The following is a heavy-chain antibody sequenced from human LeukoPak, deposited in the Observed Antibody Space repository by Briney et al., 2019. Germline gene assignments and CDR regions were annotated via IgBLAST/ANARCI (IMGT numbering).Heavy chain of an antibody. CDR3: ARFAYDSGSLS. Sequence: GGSLRLSCAASAFTFSRYWMHWVRQTPGEGLVWVSRISSDRTTTTYADSVKGRFTISRDNARNTLYLQMNSLRAEDTAVYYCARFAYDSGSLSWGQGALVTVSS. CDR2: ISSDRTTT. J-gene: IGHJ5*02. D-gene: IGHD3-10*01. V-gene: IGHV3-74*01. CDR1: AFTFSRYW.